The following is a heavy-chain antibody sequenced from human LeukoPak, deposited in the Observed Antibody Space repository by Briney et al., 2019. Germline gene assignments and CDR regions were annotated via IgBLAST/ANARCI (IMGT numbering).Heavy chain of an antibody. D-gene: IGHD3-10*01. CDR2: MNPNSGNT. J-gene: IGHJ5*02. CDR3: ARSVVRGRWFDP. CDR1: GYTFTSYD. Sequence: ASVKVSCKASGYTFTSYDINWVRQATGQGLEWMGWMNPNSGNTGYAQKFQGRVTMTRNTSISTAYMELSSLRSEDTAVYYCARSVVRGRWFDPWGQGTLVTVSS. V-gene: IGHV1-8*01.